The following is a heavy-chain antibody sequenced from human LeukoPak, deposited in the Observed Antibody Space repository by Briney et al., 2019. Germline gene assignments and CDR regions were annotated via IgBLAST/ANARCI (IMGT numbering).Heavy chain of an antibody. V-gene: IGHV3-23*01. D-gene: IGHD7-27*01. Sequence: GGSLRLSCAASRFTFSSYAMSWVRQAPGKGLEWVSAISGSGGSTYYADSVKGRFTISRDNSKNTLYLQMNSLRAEDTAVYYCARASKGWGYYWYFDLWGRGTLVTVSS. J-gene: IGHJ2*01. CDR1: RFTFSSYA. CDR2: ISGSGGST. CDR3: ARASKGWGYYWYFDL.